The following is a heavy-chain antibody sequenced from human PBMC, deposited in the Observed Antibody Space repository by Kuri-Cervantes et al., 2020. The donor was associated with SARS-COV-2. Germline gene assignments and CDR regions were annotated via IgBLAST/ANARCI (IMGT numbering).Heavy chain of an antibody. CDR3: AKPSGELVYYYYYMDV. CDR1: GFTFSSYA. CDR2: ISYDGSNK. J-gene: IGHJ6*03. V-gene: IGHV3-30-3*02. Sequence: RGSLRLSCAAAGFTFSSYAMHWVRQAPGKGLEWVAVISYDGSNKYYADSVTGRFTISRDNSKNTLYLQMNSLRAEDTAVYYCAKPSGELVYYYYYMDVWGKGTTVTVSS. D-gene: IGHD1-7*01.